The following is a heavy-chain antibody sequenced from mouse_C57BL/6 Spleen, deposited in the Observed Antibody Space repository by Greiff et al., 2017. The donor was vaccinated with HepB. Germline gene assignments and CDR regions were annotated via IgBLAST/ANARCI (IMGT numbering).Heavy chain of an antibody. Sequence: EVQLQQSGPELVKPGASAKIPCKASGYTFTDYNMDWVKQSHGKSLEWIGDINPNNGGTIYNQKFKGKATLTVDKSSSTAYMELRSLTSEDTAVYYCARSNWFHWYFDVWGTGTTVTVSS. CDR1: GYTFTDYN. D-gene: IGHD4-1*01. CDR3: ARSNWFHWYFDV. J-gene: IGHJ1*03. V-gene: IGHV1-18*01. CDR2: INPNNGGT.